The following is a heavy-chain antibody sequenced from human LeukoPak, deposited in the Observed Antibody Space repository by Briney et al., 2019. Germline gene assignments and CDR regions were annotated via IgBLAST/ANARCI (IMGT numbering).Heavy chain of an antibody. Sequence: QPGRSLRLSCAASGFTFSSYGMHWVRQAPGKGLEWVAVISYDGSNKYYADSVKGRFTLSRDNSKNTLYLQMNSLRAEDTAVYYCARDSYYDRTGGAFDIWGQGTMVTVSS. CDR1: GFTFSSYG. J-gene: IGHJ3*02. CDR3: ARDSYYDRTGGAFDI. V-gene: IGHV3-30*03. CDR2: ISYDGSNK. D-gene: IGHD3-22*01.